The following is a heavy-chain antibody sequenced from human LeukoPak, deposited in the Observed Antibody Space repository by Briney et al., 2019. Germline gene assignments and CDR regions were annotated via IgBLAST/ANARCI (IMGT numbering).Heavy chain of an antibody. CDR3: ARALDYGDYFGF. V-gene: IGHV4-59*08. Sequence: SETLSLTCTVSGGSISSYYWSWIRQPPGKGLEWIGYIHYSGSTYYNPSLKSRVTISVDTSKNQFSLKLSSVTAADTAVYYCARALDYGDYFGFWGQGTLVTVSS. CDR1: GGSISSYY. CDR2: IHYSGST. D-gene: IGHD4-17*01. J-gene: IGHJ4*02.